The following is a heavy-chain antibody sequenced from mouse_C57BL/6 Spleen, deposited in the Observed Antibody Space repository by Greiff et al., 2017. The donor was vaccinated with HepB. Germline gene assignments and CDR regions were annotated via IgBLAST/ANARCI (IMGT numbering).Heavy chain of an antibody. J-gene: IGHJ4*01. CDR2: ISDGGSYT. V-gene: IGHV5-4*01. Sequence: DVQLVESGGGLVKPGGSLKLSCAASGFTFSSYAMSWVRQTPEKRLEWVATISDGGSYTYYPDNVKGRFTISRDNAKNNLYLQMSHLKSEDKAMYYCARELPAMDYWGQGTSVTVSS. D-gene: IGHD1-1*01. CDR3: ARELPAMDY. CDR1: GFTFSSYA.